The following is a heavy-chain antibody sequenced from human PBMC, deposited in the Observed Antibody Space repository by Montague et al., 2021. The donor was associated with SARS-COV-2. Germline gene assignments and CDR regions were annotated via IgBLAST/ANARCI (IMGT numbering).Heavy chain of an antibody. V-gene: IGHV3-48*03. Sequence: SLRLSCAASGFTFSNYDMNWVRQAPGKWPEWISYISTSSYTTSYEGSARGRFTISRDNVKNSLYLQMNSLRVEDTAVYYCTRNYRSIVGDGLDIWGQGTKVTVSS. J-gene: IGHJ3*02. CDR2: ISTSSYTT. CDR1: GFTFSNYD. CDR3: TRNYRSIVGDGLDI. D-gene: IGHD3-16*02.